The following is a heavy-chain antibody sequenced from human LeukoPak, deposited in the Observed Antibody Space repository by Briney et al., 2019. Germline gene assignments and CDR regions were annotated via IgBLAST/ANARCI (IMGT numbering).Heavy chain of an antibody. CDR2: IYTSGST. CDR1: GGSISSYY. J-gene: IGHJ4*02. Sequence: SETLSLTCTDSGGSISSYYWSRIRQPAGKGLEWIGRIYTSGSTNYNPSLKSRVTMSVDTSKNQFSLKLSSVTAADTAVYYCARESTRMDFDYWGQGTLVTVSS. V-gene: IGHV4-4*07. CDR3: ARESTRMDFDY. D-gene: IGHD1-1*01.